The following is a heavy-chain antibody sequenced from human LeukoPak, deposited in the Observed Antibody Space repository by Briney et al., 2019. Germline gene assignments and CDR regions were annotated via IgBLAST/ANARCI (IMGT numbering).Heavy chain of an antibody. V-gene: IGHV3-66*01. CDR2: IYPGGST. CDR1: GFTVSSNF. Sequence: GGSLRLSCAVSGFTVSSNFLSWVRQAPGKGLEWVSVIYPGGSTYYADSVKGRFTISRDNSKNTLYLQMNSLRAEDTAVYYCARDSDGFFDFWGQGTLVTVSS. J-gene: IGHJ4*02. D-gene: IGHD3-3*01. CDR3: ARDSDGFFDF.